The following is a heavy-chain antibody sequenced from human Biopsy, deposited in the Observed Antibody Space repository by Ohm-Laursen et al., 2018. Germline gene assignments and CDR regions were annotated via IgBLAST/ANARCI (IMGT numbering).Heavy chain of an antibody. Sequence: PSQTLSLTCTVSGVSISVDGYYWAWIRQLPGKGLDWIGYIYHSGTTYYNPSLKSRLTMSVDTSKNEFSLRLRSVTAADTTVYFWATFRASWDTTQGGDYWGQGTLVTVSS. J-gene: IGHJ4*02. CDR2: IYHSGTT. V-gene: IGHV4-31*03. D-gene: IGHD1-26*01. CDR1: GVSISVDGYY. CDR3: ATFRASWDTTQGGDY.